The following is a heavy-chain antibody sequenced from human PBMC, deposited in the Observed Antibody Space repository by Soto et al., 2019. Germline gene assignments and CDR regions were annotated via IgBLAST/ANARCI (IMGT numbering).Heavy chain of an antibody. D-gene: IGHD2-2*02. V-gene: IGHV4-59*01. J-gene: IGHJ5*02. CDR1: GGSISSYY. CDR3: ARGYCSSTICYIWDNWFDP. CDR2: IYYSGRT. Sequence: SETLCLTCTVSGGSISSYYWSWIRQPPGKGLEWIGYIYYSGRTNYNPSLKSRVTISVDTSKNQFSLKLSSVTAADTAVYYCARGYCSSTICYIWDNWFDPRGQGTLVTVSS.